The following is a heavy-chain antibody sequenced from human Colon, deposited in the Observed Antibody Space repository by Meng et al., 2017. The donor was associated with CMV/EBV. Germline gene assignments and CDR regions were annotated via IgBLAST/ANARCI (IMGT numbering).Heavy chain of an antibody. Sequence: TFTSYDINWVRQAPGQGLEWMGWMNPNNDNTDHAQKFQGRVTMTRNTSISTVYMELSRLRSEDTAVYYCARAQRSCSRTICYYYFDFWGQGSLVTVSS. CDR3: ARAQRSCSRTICYYYFDF. CDR1: TFTSYD. CDR2: MNPNNDNT. J-gene: IGHJ4*02. D-gene: IGHD2-2*01. V-gene: IGHV1-8*01.